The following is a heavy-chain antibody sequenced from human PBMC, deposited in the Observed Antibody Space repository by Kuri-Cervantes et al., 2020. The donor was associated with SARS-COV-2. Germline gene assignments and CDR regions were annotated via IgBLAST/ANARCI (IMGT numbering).Heavy chain of an antibody. CDR1: GFTFSSYA. D-gene: IGHD5-18*01. V-gene: IGHV3-30-3*01. CDR3: VIVDTAMVGFGDY. Sequence: GGSLRLSCAASGFTFSSYAMHWVRQAPGKGLEWVAVISYDGSNKYYADSVKGRFTISRDNSKNTLYLQMNSLRAEDTAVYYCVIVDTAMVGFGDYWGRGTLVTVSS. CDR2: ISYDGSNK. J-gene: IGHJ4*02.